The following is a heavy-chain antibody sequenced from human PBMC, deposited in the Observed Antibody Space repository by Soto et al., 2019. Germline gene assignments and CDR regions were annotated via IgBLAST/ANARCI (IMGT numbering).Heavy chain of an antibody. CDR2: IYYNGST. J-gene: IGHJ3*02. CDR1: GYSISSYS. CDR3: GRSDYNTTFGAFDM. D-gene: IGHD4-4*01. V-gene: IGHV4-59*01. Sequence: QVQLQESGPGLVKPSETLSLTCTVSGYSISSYSWTWIRQPPGQGLEWIGYIYYNGSTNYAPSLYSGVTTSVGKSRNNLSLKLTSVIAADAAVDYCGRSDYNTTFGAFDMWGQGTMVTVSS.